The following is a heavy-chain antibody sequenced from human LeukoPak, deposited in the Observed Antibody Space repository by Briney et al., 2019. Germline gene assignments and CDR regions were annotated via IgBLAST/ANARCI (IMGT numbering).Heavy chain of an antibody. D-gene: IGHD2-21*01. CDR1: GYTFTAQY. J-gene: IGHJ4*02. Sequence: GASVKVSCKASGYTFTAQYMHSVRQAPGQGLEWMGWINPNNGDTKYAQSFLGRVTMTRDTSTTTAYMELSSLRSDDTAVYFCASYPRSIPTPPFDYWGQGTLVTVSS. V-gene: IGHV1-2*02. CDR3: ASYPRSIPTPPFDY. CDR2: INPNNGDT.